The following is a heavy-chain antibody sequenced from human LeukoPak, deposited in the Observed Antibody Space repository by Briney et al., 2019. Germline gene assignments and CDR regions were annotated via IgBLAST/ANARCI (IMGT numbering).Heavy chain of an antibody. J-gene: IGHJ6*02. D-gene: IGHD2-2*01. Sequence: PSETLSLTCTVSGGSISSGGYYWSWIRQHPGKGLEWIGYIYYSGSTYYNPSLKSRVTIPVDTSKNQFSLKLSSVTAADTAVYYCARELVVPATASNYYYYGMDVWGQGTTVTVSS. CDR1: GGSISSGGYY. V-gene: IGHV4-31*03. CDR2: IYYSGST. CDR3: ARELVVPATASNYYYYGMDV.